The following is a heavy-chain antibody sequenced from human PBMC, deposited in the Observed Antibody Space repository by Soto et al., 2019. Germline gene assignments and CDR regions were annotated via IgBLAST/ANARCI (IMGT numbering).Heavy chain of an antibody. J-gene: IGHJ3*02. Sequence: GGSLRLSCAASGFTFSSYAMSWVRQAPGKGLEWVSAISGSGGSTYYADSVKGRFTISRDNSKNTLYLQMNSLRAEDTAVYYCAKAMRQLVQLERLPFGAFDIWGQGTMVTVSS. CDR2: ISGSGGST. V-gene: IGHV3-23*01. CDR3: AKAMRQLVQLERLPFGAFDI. CDR1: GFTFSSYA. D-gene: IGHD1-1*01.